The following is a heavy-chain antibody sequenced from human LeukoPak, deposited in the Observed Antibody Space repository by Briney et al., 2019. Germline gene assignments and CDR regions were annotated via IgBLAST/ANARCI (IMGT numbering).Heavy chain of an antibody. CDR2: IAGSSGYI. Sequence: PGGSVRLSCAASGFTFSSHPLNWVRQAAGKGVAWVSSIAGSSGYISCAGSVKGRFTISRDNAKKSLYLQMTSLTAEDTAVYYCARDRGAYCGGDCSLGFDYWGRGTLVTVFS. J-gene: IGHJ4*01. CDR3: ARDRGAYCGGDCSLGFDY. CDR1: GFTFSSHP. V-gene: IGHV3-21*01. D-gene: IGHD2-21*02.